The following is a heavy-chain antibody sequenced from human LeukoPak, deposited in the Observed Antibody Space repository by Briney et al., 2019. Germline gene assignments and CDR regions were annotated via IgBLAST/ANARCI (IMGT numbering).Heavy chain of an antibody. CDR2: ISYDGSNK. J-gene: IGHJ4*02. Sequence: GGSLRLSCAASGFTFSSYTMHWARQAPGKGLEWVAVISYDGSNKYYADSVKGRFTISRDNSKNTLYLQMNSLRAEDTAVYYCARVKGSSTFDYWGQGTLVTVSS. D-gene: IGHD2-2*01. V-gene: IGHV3-30-3*01. CDR3: ARVKGSSTFDY. CDR1: GFTFSSYT.